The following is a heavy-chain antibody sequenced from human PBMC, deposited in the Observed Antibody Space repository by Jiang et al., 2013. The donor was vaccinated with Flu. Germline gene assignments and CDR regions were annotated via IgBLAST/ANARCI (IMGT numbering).Heavy chain of an antibody. CDR1: GYSISSGYY. V-gene: IGHV4-38-2*02. Sequence: LLKPSETLSLTCTVSGYSISSGYYWGWIRQPPGKGLEWIGSIYHSGSTYYNPSLKSRVTISVDTSKNQFSLKLSSVTAADTAVYYCARDLFYGDYAGYYYYYGMDVWGQGTTVTVSS. CDR2: IYHSGST. D-gene: IGHD4-17*01. CDR3: ARDLFYGDYAGYYYYYGMDV. J-gene: IGHJ6*02.